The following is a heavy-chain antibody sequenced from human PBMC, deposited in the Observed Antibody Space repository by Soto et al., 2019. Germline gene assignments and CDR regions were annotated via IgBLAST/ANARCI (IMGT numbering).Heavy chain of an antibody. V-gene: IGHV4-59*01. CDR1: GGSISSYY. CDR3: ARGGTLVRGVISLAS. J-gene: IGHJ4*02. Sequence: QVQLQESGPGLVKPSETLSLTCTVSGGSISSYYWSWIRQPPGKGLEWIGYIYYSGSTNYNPSLTSRATVSVDTSRTRFSLKLSSVTAADTAVYSCARGGTLVRGVISLASWGQGPLVTVSS. D-gene: IGHD3-10*01. CDR2: IYYSGST.